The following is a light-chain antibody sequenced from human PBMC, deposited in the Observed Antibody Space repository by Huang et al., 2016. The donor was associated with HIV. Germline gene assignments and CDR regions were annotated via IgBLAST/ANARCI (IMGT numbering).Light chain of an antibody. V-gene: IGKV3-11*01. CDR2: DTS. J-gene: IGKJ2*01. Sequence: EIVLTQSPATLSLSPGERATLPCRASQSVSNYLAWYQQKPGQAPRLLISDTSKRASGLPARFSGSGSGTDFTLSISSLEPEDFALYYCQQRSTWPPSLGQGTKLDIK. CDR3: QQRSTWPPS. CDR1: QSVSNY.